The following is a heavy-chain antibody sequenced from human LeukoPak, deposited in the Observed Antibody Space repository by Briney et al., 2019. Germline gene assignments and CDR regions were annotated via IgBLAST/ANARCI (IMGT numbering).Heavy chain of an antibody. CDR3: ATRGITMVRGVIDGMDV. V-gene: IGHV4-34*01. Sequence: SETLSLTCAVYGGSFSGYYWSWIRQPPGEGLEWIGEINHSGSTNYNPSLKSRVTISVDTSKNQFSLKLSSVTAADTAVYYCATRGITMVRGVIDGMDVWGQGTTVTVSS. CDR1: GGSFSGYY. D-gene: IGHD3-10*01. J-gene: IGHJ6*02. CDR2: INHSGST.